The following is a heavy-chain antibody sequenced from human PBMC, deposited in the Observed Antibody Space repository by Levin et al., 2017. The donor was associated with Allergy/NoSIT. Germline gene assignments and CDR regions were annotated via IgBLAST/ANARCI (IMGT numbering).Heavy chain of an antibody. J-gene: IGHJ3*02. V-gene: IGHV3-30*02. CDR3: AKGGFDAFDI. Sequence: GGSLRLSCAGSGFTFSTYGMNWVRQAAGKGLEWVAGIWFVGSKEYYGDSVKGRFTISRDNSKNTLYLQMNSLRAEDTAVYYCAKGGFDAFDIWGQGTMVTVSS. CDR1: GFTFSTYG. CDR2: IWFVGSKE. D-gene: IGHD3-16*01.